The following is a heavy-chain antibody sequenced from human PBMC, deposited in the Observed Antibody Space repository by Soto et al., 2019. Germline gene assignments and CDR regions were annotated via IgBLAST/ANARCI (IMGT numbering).Heavy chain of an antibody. V-gene: IGHV4-31*03. J-gene: IGHJ4*02. Sequence: QVQLQESGPGLVKPSQTLSLTCTVSGGSISSGGYYWSWIRQHPGKGLQCIGYIFYSGSTYYNPSLKSRVTISVATYKNQFSLKLSSVTAADTAVYYCARYCSGGSCYSSHFDYWGQGTLVTVSS. CDR3: ARYCSGGSCYSSHFDY. CDR1: GGSISSGGYY. CDR2: IFYSGST. D-gene: IGHD2-15*01.